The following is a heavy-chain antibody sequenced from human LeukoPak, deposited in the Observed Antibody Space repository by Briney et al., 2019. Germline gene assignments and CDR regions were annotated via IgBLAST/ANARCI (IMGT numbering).Heavy chain of an antibody. V-gene: IGHV3-30*02. Sequence: GGSLRLSCAASGFTFSSSGMHWVRQAPGKGLEWVAFIRYGGSHKYYADSVKGRFTISRDNAKNSLYLQMNSLRAEDTAVYYCARGGYYDSSGYWTGDDYWGQGTLVTVSS. J-gene: IGHJ4*02. CDR1: GFTFSSSG. CDR2: IRYGGSHK. D-gene: IGHD3-22*01. CDR3: ARGGYYDSSGYWTGDDY.